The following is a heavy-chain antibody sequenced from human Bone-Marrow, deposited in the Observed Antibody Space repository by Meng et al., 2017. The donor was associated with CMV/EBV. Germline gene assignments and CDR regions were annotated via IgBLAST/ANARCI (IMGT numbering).Heavy chain of an antibody. D-gene: IGHD3-22*01. CDR3: AKDVDPMILVAMVYFDC. V-gene: IGHV3-30*02. CDR2: IRYDGGIK. CDR1: GFTFSNYG. Sequence: GGSLRLSCAAPGFTFSNYGMHWVRQAPGKGLEWVAFIRYDGGIKYYADSVKGRFTISRDNSKNTLFLQMDSLRPEDTAVYYCAKDVDPMILVAMVYFDCWGQGTLVTVSS. J-gene: IGHJ4*02.